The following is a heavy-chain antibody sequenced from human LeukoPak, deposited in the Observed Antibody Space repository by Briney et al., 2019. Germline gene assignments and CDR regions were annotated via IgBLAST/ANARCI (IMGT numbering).Heavy chain of an antibody. V-gene: IGHV4-39*01. Sequence: SETLSLTCTVSGASISTNSYYWGWIRQTPGTGLEWIGSIYYSGSTYYNPSLKSRVTISVDTSKNQFSLKLSSVTAADTAVYYCARGLSDYYDSSGWFDPWGQGTPVTVSS. CDR2: IYYSGST. CDR3: ARGLSDYYDSSGWFDP. D-gene: IGHD3-22*01. CDR1: GASISTNSYY. J-gene: IGHJ5*02.